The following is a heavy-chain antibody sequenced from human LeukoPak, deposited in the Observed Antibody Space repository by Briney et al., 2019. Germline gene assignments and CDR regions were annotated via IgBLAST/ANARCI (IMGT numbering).Heavy chain of an antibody. CDR3: ARLRRDWFDP. Sequence: GESLKISCKGSGYRFTSYWIGWVRQMPGKGLEWMGIIYPGDSDTRYSPSFQGQVTISADKSISAAYLQWSSLKASDTAMYYWARLRRDWFDPWGQGTLVTVSS. CDR2: IYPGDSDT. V-gene: IGHV5-51*01. CDR1: GYRFTSYW. J-gene: IGHJ5*02.